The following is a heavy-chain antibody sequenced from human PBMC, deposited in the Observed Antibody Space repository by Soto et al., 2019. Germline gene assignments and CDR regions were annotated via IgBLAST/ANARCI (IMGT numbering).Heavy chain of an antibody. Sequence: PSESLSRSYIISGGPITTGRYNRGWFRQPPGKGLEWIGSIYYSGSTYYNPSLKSRVTISVGTSKNQFSLKLSSVTAADTAVYYCARQRGRLVDGGVDVWGKGTTVS. CDR2: IYYSGST. CDR1: GGPITTGRYN. J-gene: IGHJ6*03. D-gene: IGHD6-19*01. CDR3: ARQRGRLVDGGVDV. V-gene: IGHV4-39*01.